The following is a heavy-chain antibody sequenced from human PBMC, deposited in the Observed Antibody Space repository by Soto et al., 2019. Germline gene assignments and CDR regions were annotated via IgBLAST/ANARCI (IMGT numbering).Heavy chain of an antibody. V-gene: IGHV1-46*03. D-gene: IGHD3-10*01. Sequence: GASVKVSCKASGYTFTSYYMHWVRQAPGQGLEWMGIINPSGGSTSYAQKFQGRVTMTRDTSTSTVYIELSSLRSEDTAVYYCARGTVVRGVIKGRDLGWFDPWGQGTLVTVSS. CDR3: ARGTVVRGVIKGRDLGWFDP. J-gene: IGHJ5*02. CDR1: GYTFTSYY. CDR2: INPSGGST.